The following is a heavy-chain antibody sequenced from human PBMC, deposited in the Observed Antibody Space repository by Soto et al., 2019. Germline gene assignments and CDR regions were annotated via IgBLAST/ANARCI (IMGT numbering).Heavy chain of an antibody. J-gene: IGHJ4*02. CDR3: ARQIYDSDTGPNFQYYFDS. D-gene: IGHD3-22*01. Sequence: HVESLKISCNGSGDSFAGYWITWVRQKPWKGLEWMGRIDPSDSQTYYSPSFRGHVTISVTKSITTVFLQWSSLRASDTAMYYCARQIYDSDTGPNFQYYFDSWGQGTPVTVSS. V-gene: IGHV5-10-1*01. CDR1: GDSFAGYW. CDR2: IDPSDSQT.